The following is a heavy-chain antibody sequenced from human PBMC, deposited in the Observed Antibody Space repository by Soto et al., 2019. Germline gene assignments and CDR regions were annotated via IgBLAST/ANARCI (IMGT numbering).Heavy chain of an antibody. D-gene: IGHD2-2*01. CDR2: ISAYTDDP. Sequence: ASVKVSCKASGNTFTNFGVTWVRQAPGQGLEWMGWISAYTDDPNYAQRFQGRVTMTIDTSTSTAYLDLRSLTSDDTAVYYCARVIPGAEAWFDPWGQGTLVTVSS. V-gene: IGHV1-18*01. J-gene: IGHJ5*02. CDR1: GNTFTNFG. CDR3: ARVIPGAEAWFDP.